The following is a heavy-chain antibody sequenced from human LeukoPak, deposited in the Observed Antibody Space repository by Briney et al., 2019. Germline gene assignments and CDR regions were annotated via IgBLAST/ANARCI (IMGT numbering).Heavy chain of an antibody. CDR3: ARDNIVGSHSGWFDP. CDR2: IIPIFGTA. D-gene: IGHD1-26*01. Sequence: SVKVSCKASGGTFSSYAISWVRQAPGQGLEWMGGIIPIFGTANYAQKFQGRVTITADESTSTAYMELSSLRSEDTAVYYCARDNIVGSHSGWFDPWGQGTLVTVSS. CDR1: GGTFSSYA. J-gene: IGHJ5*02. V-gene: IGHV1-69*01.